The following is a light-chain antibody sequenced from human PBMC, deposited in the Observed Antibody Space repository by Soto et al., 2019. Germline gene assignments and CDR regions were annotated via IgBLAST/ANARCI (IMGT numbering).Light chain of an antibody. J-gene: IGLJ1*01. CDR1: SSNIGANSD. CDR3: QSYDNSLSGFDV. V-gene: IGLV1-40*01. CDR2: GNT. Sequence: QSALAQPPSVSGSPGQRVTISCTGSSSNIGANSDVHWYQQLTGAAPKLLIYGNTNRPSGVSDRFSASKSGTSASLAITGLQAEDGADYYCQSYDNSLSGFDVFGNGTKATVL.